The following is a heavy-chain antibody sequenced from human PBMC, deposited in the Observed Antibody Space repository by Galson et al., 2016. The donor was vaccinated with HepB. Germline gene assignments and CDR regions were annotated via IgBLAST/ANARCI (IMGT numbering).Heavy chain of an antibody. D-gene: IGHD3-16*01. CDR3: ARGGGDLSPNWYFDL. J-gene: IGHJ2*01. CDR1: GYTFTIYG. CDR2: ISAYNGET. V-gene: IGHV1-18*01. Sequence: SVKVSCKASGYTFTIYGINWVRQAPGQGLEWMGWISAYNGETNYAQNLQGRVTMTTDTSTSTAYMDLRSLRSDDTAVYYCARGGGDLSPNWYFDLWGRGTLGTVAS.